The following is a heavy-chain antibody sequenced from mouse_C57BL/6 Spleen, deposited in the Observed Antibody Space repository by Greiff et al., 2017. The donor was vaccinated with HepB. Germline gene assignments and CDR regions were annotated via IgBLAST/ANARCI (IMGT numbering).Heavy chain of an antibody. Sequence: QVQLQQSGPELVKPGASVKISCKASGYAFSSSWMNWVKQRPGKGLEWIGRIYPGDGDTNYNGKFKGKATLTADKSSSTAYMQLSSLTSEDSAVYFCAYYYGSSYGDYWGQGTTLTVSS. CDR1: GYAFSSSW. V-gene: IGHV1-82*01. J-gene: IGHJ2*01. D-gene: IGHD1-1*01. CDR3: AYYYGSSYGDY. CDR2: IYPGDGDT.